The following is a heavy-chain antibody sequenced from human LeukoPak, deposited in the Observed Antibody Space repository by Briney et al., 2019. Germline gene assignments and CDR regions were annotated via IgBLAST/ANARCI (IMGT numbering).Heavy chain of an antibody. D-gene: IGHD2-2*03. CDR1: GYTFTSYG. Sequence: GASVKVSCKDSGYTFTSYGFSWVRQAPGQGLEWMGWINAYNGNPNDAQKLQGRVTMTTDTSTSTAYMELRSLRSDDTAVYYCSRIMDIVGQSWGQGTLVTVSS. CDR3: SRIMDIVGQS. J-gene: IGHJ5*02. V-gene: IGHV1-18*01. CDR2: INAYNGNP.